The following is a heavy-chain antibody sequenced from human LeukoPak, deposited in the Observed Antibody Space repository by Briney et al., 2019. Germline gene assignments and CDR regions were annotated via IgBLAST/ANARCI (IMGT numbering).Heavy chain of an antibody. CDR1: GYTFTSYD. Sequence: ASVKLSCKASGYTFTSYDINWVRQATGQGLEWMGWMNPNTGNTAYAQKFQGRVTMTRNTSTRTAYMELNSLTSDDTAVYYCARVGSSWYNYFDPWGQGTLVTVSP. D-gene: IGHD6-13*01. V-gene: IGHV1-8*01. CDR2: MNPNTGNT. CDR3: ARVGSSWYNYFDP. J-gene: IGHJ5*02.